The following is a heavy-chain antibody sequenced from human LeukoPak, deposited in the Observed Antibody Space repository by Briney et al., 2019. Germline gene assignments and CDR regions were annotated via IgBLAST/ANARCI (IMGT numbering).Heavy chain of an antibody. Sequence: PGGSLRLSCAASGFTFRSYSLNWVRQAPGKGLEWVSSISSSGSTIYYADSVKGRFTISRDNAKNSLYLQMNSLRAEDTAVYYCARDYGGSSPFDYWGQGTLVTVSS. J-gene: IGHJ4*02. CDR2: ISSSGSTI. D-gene: IGHD4-23*01. CDR1: GFTFRSYS. V-gene: IGHV3-48*04. CDR3: ARDYGGSSPFDY.